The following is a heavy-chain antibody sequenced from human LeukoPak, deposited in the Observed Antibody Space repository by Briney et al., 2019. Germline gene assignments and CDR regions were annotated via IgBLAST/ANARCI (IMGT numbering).Heavy chain of an antibody. CDR3: ARDVRYLDY. V-gene: IGHV3-20*04. CDR1: GFTFYDFG. J-gene: IGHJ4*02. Sequence: PGGSLRLSCVISGFTFYDFGMSWVRQAPGRGLEWVSGINWNGDSTGYADSVKGRFTISRDNAKNSLYLQMNSLRAEDTASYYCARDVRYLDYWGQGTLVTVSS. D-gene: IGHD3-9*01. CDR2: INWNGDST.